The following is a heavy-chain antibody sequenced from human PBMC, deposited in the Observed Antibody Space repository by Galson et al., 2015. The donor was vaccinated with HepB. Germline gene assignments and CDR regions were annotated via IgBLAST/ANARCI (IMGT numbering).Heavy chain of an antibody. CDR1: GGTFSSYA. D-gene: IGHD3-10*01. J-gene: IGHJ4*02. CDR3: ASEEYGSGSYYNTAPLDY. CDR2: IIPIFGTA. Sequence: SVKVSCKASGGTFSSYAISWVRQAPGQGLEWMGGIIPIFGTANYAQTFQGRVTITADESTRTAYMELSSLRSEDTAVYYCASEEYGSGSYYNTAPLDYWGQGTLVTVSS. V-gene: IGHV1-69*13.